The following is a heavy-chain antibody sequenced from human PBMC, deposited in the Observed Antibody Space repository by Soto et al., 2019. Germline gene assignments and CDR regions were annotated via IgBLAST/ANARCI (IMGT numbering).Heavy chain of an antibody. D-gene: IGHD4-17*01. J-gene: IGHJ5*02. CDR3: ARHGGSILRYGDDNWFDP. CDR2: IYYSGST. V-gene: IGHV4-39*01. CDR1: GGSISSSSYY. Sequence: PSETLSLTCAVSGGSISSSSYYWGWIRQPPGKGLEWIGTIYYSGSTYYNPSLKSRVTISVDTSKNQFSLKLSSVTAADTAVYYCARHGGSILRYGDDNWFDPWGQGTLVTVSS.